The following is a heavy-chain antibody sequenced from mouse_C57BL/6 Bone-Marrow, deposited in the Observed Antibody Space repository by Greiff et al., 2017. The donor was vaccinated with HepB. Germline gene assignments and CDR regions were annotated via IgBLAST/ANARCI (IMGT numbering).Heavy chain of an antibody. J-gene: IGHJ2*01. CDR2: IHPNSGST. V-gene: IGHV1-64*01. CDR3: ARKPCMSAEYYFDY. Sequence: VQLQQPGAELVKPGASVKLSCKASGYTFTNYWMHWVKQRPGQGLEWIGMIHPNSGSTNYNEKFKSKATLTVDKSTSTAYMQLSSLTSEDSAVYYSARKPCMSAEYYFDYGGQGTTLTVTS. D-gene: IGHD2-10*02. CDR1: GYTFTNYW.